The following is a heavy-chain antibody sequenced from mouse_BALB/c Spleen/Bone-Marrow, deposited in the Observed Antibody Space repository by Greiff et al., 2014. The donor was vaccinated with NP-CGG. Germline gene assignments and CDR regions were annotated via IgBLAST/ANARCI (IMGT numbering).Heavy chain of an antibody. V-gene: IGHV1-37*01. Sequence: VPLKESGPELVKPGASVKISCKASGYSFTGYFMNWVKPSHGKSLEWIGRINPYNGDTFYNQKFKGKATLTVDKSSSTAHMELLSLTSEDSAVYYCGGQDGYYGGFAYWGQGTLVTVSA. CDR3: GGQDGYYGGFAY. J-gene: IGHJ3*01. CDR2: INPYNGDT. CDR1: GYSFTGYF. D-gene: IGHD2-3*01.